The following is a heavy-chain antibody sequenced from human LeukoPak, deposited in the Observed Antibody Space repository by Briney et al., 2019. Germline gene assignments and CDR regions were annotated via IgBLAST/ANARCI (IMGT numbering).Heavy chain of an antibody. V-gene: IGHV4-39*07. D-gene: IGHD2-8*01. CDR2: IYYTGST. Sequence: SETLSLTCTVSKGSVSSSTYYWSWVRQPPGKGLEWIASIYYTGSTYYNPSLKSRVTISLDMSKNEFFLTMTSVTAADTAVYFCTAEKNGSPHYWGQGTQVTVSS. J-gene: IGHJ4*02. CDR1: KGSVSSSTYY. CDR3: TAEKNGSPHY.